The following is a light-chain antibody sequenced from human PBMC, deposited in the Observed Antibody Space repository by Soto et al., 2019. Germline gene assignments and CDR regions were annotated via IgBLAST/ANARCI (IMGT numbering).Light chain of an antibody. CDR3: QQYNTYPYT. J-gene: IGKJ2*01. V-gene: IGKV1-5*03. Sequence: DIQMTQSPSTLSASVGDRVTITCRASQSIRRLAWYQQKPGKAPKLLIYEASRLESGVPSRFSGSASGTEFTLIITSLQPDDFATYYCQQYNTYPYTFGQGTKLEIK. CDR2: EAS. CDR1: QSIRR.